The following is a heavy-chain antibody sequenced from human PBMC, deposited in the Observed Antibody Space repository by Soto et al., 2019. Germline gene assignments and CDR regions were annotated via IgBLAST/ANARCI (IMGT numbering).Heavy chain of an antibody. Sequence: SETLSLTCSVSGGSITSTIDYWGWSRQSPGKGLEWIGHIYYDGSTFYHPSLKSRVTISVDTSKRQFSLRVSSVTAADTAVYYCARRGSASWSNWFDSWGHGTLGTVSA. CDR1: GGSITSTIDY. CDR2: IYYDGST. CDR3: ARRGSASWSNWFDS. J-gene: IGHJ5*01. D-gene: IGHD2-2*01. V-gene: IGHV4-39*01.